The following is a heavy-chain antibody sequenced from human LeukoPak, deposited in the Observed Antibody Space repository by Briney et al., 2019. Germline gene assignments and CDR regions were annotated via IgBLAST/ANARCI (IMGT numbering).Heavy chain of an antibody. V-gene: IGHV3-74*01. Sequence: GGSLRLSCAASGFTLSTYWMHWVRQGPGKGLVWVSCINSDGSRTTYADSVKGRFTTSRDNAKNTLYLQMNTLRVEDTAVYYCARGSWSAADTNIDYWGQGTLVTVLS. CDR2: INSDGSRT. D-gene: IGHD6-13*01. J-gene: IGHJ4*02. CDR1: GFTLSTYW. CDR3: ARGSWSAADTNIDY.